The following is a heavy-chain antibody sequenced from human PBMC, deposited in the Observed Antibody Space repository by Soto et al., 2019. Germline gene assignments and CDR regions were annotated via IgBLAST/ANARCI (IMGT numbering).Heavy chain of an antibody. D-gene: IGHD4-17*01. Sequence: QVQLVQSGAEVKKPGSSVKVSCKASGGTFSSYAISWVRQAPGQGLEWMGGIMPIFGTANYAQKFQGRVTITADESTSTAYMELSSLRSEDTAVYYCATTYGGVLYNWFDPWGQGALVTVSS. V-gene: IGHV1-69*01. J-gene: IGHJ5*02. CDR3: ATTYGGVLYNWFDP. CDR2: IMPIFGTA. CDR1: GGTFSSYA.